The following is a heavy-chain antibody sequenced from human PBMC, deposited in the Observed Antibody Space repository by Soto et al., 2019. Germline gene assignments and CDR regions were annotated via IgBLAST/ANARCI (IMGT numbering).Heavy chain of an antibody. V-gene: IGHV5-10-1*01. D-gene: IGHD3-10*01. CDR3: ARHFTPLLWFGESYYYYYGMDV. CDR1: GYSFTSYW. Sequence: PGESLKISCKGSGYSFTSYWISWVRQMPGKGLEWMGRIDPSDSYTNYSPSFQGHVTISADKSISTAYLQWSSLKASDTAMYYCARHFTPLLWFGESYYYYYGMDVWGQGTTVTVSS. J-gene: IGHJ6*02. CDR2: IDPSDSYT.